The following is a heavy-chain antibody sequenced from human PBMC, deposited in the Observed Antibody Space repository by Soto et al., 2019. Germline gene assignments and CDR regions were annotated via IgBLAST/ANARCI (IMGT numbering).Heavy chain of an antibody. CDR2: IYYSGFT. CDR1: GGSISIGGYY. V-gene: IGHV4-31*03. Sequence: PSDTLSLTCTVSGGSISIGGYYWSGILQHPGKGLEWIGYIYYSGFTYYNPSLKSRVTISVDTSKNQFSLKLSSVTAAATAVYYCASESGRDGYNFRRHCDYWGQGPLVTVSS. CDR3: ASESGRDGYNFRRHCDY. J-gene: IGHJ4*02. D-gene: IGHD5-12*01.